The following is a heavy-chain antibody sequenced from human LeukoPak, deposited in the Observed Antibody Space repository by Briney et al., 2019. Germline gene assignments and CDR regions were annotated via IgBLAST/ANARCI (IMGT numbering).Heavy chain of an antibody. CDR2: INHSGST. V-gene: IGHV4-34*01. J-gene: IGHJ4*02. CDR1: GGSFSGYY. CDR3: ARGGRPLY. D-gene: IGHD1-14*01. Sequence: ASETLSLTCAVYGGSFSGYYWSWIRQPPGKGLEWIGEINHSGSTNYNPSLKSRVTISVDTSKNQFSLKLTSVTAADTAVYYCARGGRPLYWGQGTLVTVSS.